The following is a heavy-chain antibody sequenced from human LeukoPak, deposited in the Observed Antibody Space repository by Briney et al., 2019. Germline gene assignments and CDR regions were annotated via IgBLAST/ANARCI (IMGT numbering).Heavy chain of an antibody. CDR3: GRLFDS. V-gene: IGHV4-39*01. J-gene: IGHJ4*02. CDR2: INYSGTT. CDR1: GGAIISDNFY. Sequence: SETLSLTCTVSGGAIISDNFYWGWVRQPPGKGLEWVGSINYSGTTYYNLSLRSRVSISVDTSRTQFFLRLNSVTAADTAVYYCGRLFDSWGQGILVTVSS.